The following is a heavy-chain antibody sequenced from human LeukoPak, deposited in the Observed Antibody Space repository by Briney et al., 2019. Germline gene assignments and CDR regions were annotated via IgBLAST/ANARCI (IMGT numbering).Heavy chain of an antibody. D-gene: IGHD2-2*01. J-gene: IGHJ4*02. CDR3: ARSDQGPEE. CDR1: GFTFSNYW. V-gene: IGHV3-7*01. CDR2: VNTDGSEK. Sequence: AGSLRLSSATTGFTFSNYWMNWVRQAPGKGLEWVAIVNTDGSEKHYVDSVRGRFIVSRDNAKNSLYLQITRLRGDDTALYYCARSDQGPEEWGQGTLVTVSS.